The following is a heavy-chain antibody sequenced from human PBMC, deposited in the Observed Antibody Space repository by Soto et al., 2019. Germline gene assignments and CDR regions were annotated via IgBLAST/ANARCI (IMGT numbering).Heavy chain of an antibody. V-gene: IGHV1-18*01. CDR3: ASDRGVVTSGSAYYFDY. CDR1: GYTFRSYG. CDR2: SSGYNGNT. J-gene: IGHJ4*02. Sequence: QVQLVQSGPEVKKPGASVKVSCKATGYTFRSYGVTWVRQAPGQGLEWMGWSSGYNGNTEYAQKLQGRVTMTTDTSTSTVYMELRSLGSADTAVYYCASDRGVVTSGSAYYFDYWGQGTLVTVSS. D-gene: IGHD2-2*01.